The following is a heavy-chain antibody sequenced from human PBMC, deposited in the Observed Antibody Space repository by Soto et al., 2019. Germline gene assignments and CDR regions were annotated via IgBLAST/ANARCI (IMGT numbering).Heavy chain of an antibody. D-gene: IGHD3-10*01. V-gene: IGHV3-48*01. CDR2: ISSSSSTI. CDR3: AFGEESRYYYYGMDV. J-gene: IGHJ6*02. Sequence: EVQLVESGGGLVQRGGSLRLSCAASGLTFSSYSMNWVRQARGKGLEWVSYISSSSSTIYYADSVKDRFTISRDNAKNSLYLQMNSLRAEDTAVYYCAFGEESRYYYYGMDVWGQGTTVTVSS. CDR1: GLTFSSYS.